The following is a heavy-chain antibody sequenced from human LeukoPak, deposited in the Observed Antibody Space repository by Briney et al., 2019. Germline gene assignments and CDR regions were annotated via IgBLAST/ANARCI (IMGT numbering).Heavy chain of an antibody. CDR3: ARAPGYYDSSGYSNAFDI. D-gene: IGHD3-22*01. CDR2: IYYSGST. Sequence: SGTLSLTCAISGASISSTNWWIWVRQPPGKGLEWIGYIYYSGSTYYNPSLKSRVTISVDTSKNQFSLKLSSVTAADTAVYYCARAPGYYDSSGYSNAFDIWGQGTMVTVSS. CDR1: GASISSTNW. V-gene: IGHV4-4*02. J-gene: IGHJ3*02.